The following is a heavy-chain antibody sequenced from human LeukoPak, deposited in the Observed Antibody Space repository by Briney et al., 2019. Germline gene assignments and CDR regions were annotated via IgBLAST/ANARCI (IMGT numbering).Heavy chain of an antibody. D-gene: IGHD1-1*01. CDR2: INPNSGGT. J-gene: IGHJ4*02. CDR1: GYTLTGYY. V-gene: IGHV1-2*04. CDR3: ARATGTTNFDY. Sequence: ASVKVSCKASGYTLTGYYMHWVRQAPGQGLEWMGWINPNSGGTNYAQKFQGWVTMTRDTSISTAYMELSRLRSDDTAVYYCARATGTTNFDYWGQGTLVTVSS.